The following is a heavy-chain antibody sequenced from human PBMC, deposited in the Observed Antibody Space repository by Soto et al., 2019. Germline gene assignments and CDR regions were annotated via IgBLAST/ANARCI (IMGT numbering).Heavy chain of an antibody. D-gene: IGHD3-22*01. CDR2: INPSDGST. CDR1: GYTLTGYY. CDR3: ARESSGYYWVH. Sequence: QVQLVQSGAEVRKPGASVRVSCKASGYTLTGYYMHWVRQAPGHGLEWMGRINPSDGSTGYTQKLQDRLTLTRDTSTSTGYMELSSRKSEDTAVYYCARESSGYYWVHWGQGTLVTVS. J-gene: IGHJ4*02. V-gene: IGHV1-46*04.